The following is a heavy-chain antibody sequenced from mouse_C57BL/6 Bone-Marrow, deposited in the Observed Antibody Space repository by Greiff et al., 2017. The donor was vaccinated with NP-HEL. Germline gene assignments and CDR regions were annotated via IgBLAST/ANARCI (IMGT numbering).Heavy chain of an antibody. Sequence: VQLQQSGPELVKPGASVKIPCKASGYTFTDYNMDWVKQSHGKSLEWIGDINPNNGGTIYNQKFKGKATLTVDKSSSTAYMELRSLTSEDTAVYYCARSTDGCYWFAYWGQGTLVTVAA. J-gene: IGHJ3*01. V-gene: IGHV1-18*01. CDR1: GYTFTDYN. CDR2: INPNNGGT. D-gene: IGHD2-3*01. CDR3: ARSTDGCYWFAY.